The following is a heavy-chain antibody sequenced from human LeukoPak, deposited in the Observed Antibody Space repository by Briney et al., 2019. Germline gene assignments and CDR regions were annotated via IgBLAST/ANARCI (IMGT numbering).Heavy chain of an antibody. Sequence: GGTLRFSCAGSGLTFDDYGMHRIRKAPGKGLEGVSGISWDSGSIGYVDSVKGRFTISRDTAKNSLYLQITSLSPEDLALYYSAQGDISSRHRGSFDYWGQGTLVTVSS. V-gene: IGHV3-9*03. CDR3: AQGDISSRHRGSFDY. CDR2: ISWDSGSI. CDR1: GLTFDDYG. J-gene: IGHJ4*02. D-gene: IGHD3-16*01.